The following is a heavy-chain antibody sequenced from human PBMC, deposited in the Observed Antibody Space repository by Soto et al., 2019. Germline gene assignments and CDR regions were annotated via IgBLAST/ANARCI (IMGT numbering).Heavy chain of an antibody. CDR2: SRDQGNSYST. CDR1: GVSFSDYY. V-gene: IGHV3-72*01. CDR3: ARSIPGRTSFDC. J-gene: IGHJ4*02. D-gene: IGHD1-1*01. Sequence: EVHLVESGGGLVQPGGALRLSCAGAGVSFSDYYIDWVRQAPEKGMEWVGRSRDQGNSYSTDYAASVKGRFTVSRDTSTNSLYLQMNSLKPDYTALYYCARSIPGRTSFDCWGQGTLDTVSS.